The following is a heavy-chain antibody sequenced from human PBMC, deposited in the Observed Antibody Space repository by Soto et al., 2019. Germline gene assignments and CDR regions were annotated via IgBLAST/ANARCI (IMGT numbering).Heavy chain of an antibody. CDR2: IYYSGST. CDR3: AGSASIAAPVDY. CDR1: GGSISSGDYY. V-gene: IGHV4-30-4*01. Sequence: SETLSLTCTVSGGSISSGDYYWSWIRQPPGKGLEWIGYIYYSGSTYYNPSLKSRVTISVDTSKNQFSLKPSSVTAADTAVYYCAGSASIAAPVDYWGQGXLVTVYS. J-gene: IGHJ4*02. D-gene: IGHD6-6*01.